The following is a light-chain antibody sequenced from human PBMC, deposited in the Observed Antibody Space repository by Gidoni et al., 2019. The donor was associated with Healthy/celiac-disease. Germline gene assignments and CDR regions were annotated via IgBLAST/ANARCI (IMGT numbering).Light chain of an antibody. CDR3: QQYDNLPRGFGT. CDR2: DAS. Sequence: DIQMTQSPSSLSASVGDRVTITCQASQDISNYLNWYQQKPGKAPTLLIYDASNLETGVPSRFSGSGSGTDFTFTISSLQPEDIATYYCQQYDNLPRGFGTFGPGTKVDIK. J-gene: IGKJ3*01. V-gene: IGKV1-33*01. CDR1: QDISNY.